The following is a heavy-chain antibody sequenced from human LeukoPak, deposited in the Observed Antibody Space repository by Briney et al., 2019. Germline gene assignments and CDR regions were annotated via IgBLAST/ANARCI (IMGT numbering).Heavy chain of an antibody. J-gene: IGHJ4*02. D-gene: IGHD6-6*01. Sequence: PSETLSLTCTVSGGSISSYYWSWIRQPPGKGLEWIGSIYYSGNTNHNPSLKSRVTISLDTPKNQFSLKLGAETAADTAVYYCARQNKYSRYDYWGQGTLVTVSS. CDR1: GGSISSYY. CDR2: IYYSGNT. CDR3: ARQNKYSRYDY. V-gene: IGHV4-59*08.